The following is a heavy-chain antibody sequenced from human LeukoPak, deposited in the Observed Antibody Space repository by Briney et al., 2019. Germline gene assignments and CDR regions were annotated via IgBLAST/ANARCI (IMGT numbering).Heavy chain of an antibody. J-gene: IGHJ4*02. V-gene: IGHV3-23*01. CDR3: ARLNGEATIFGY. CDR2: ISSSGDAT. CDR1: GFIFSTYA. D-gene: IGHD5-12*01. Sequence: GGSLRLSCAASGFIFSTYAMTWVRQAPGKGLEWVSVISSSGDATFYTDSVKGRFTISRDNSKNTLYLQMNSLTAEDTAVYYCARLNGEATIFGYWGQGSLVTVSS.